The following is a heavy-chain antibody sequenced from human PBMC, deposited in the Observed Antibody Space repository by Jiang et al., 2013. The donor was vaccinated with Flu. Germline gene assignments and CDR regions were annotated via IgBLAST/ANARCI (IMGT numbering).Heavy chain of an antibody. CDR1: GGSISSSSYY. V-gene: IGHV4-39*01. J-gene: IGHJ5*02. CDR2: IYYSGST. D-gene: IGHD3-10*01. Sequence: EYGSGLVKPSETLSLTCTVSGGSISSSSYYWGWIRQPPGKGLEWIGSIYYSGSTYYNPSLKSRVTISVDTSKNQFSLKLSSVTAADTAVYYCAKPYGSGSYYAPFDPWGQGTLVTVSS. CDR3: AKPYGSGSYYAPFDP.